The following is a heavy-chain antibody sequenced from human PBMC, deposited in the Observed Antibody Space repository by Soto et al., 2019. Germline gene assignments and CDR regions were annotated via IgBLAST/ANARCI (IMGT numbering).Heavy chain of an antibody. CDR1: GGSISSGGYC. V-gene: IGHV4-31*03. CDR3: ARDYGGAWYFDL. CDR2: TKYSGST. J-gene: IGHJ2*01. Sequence: QVQLQESGPGLVKPSQTLSLTCTVSGGSISSGGYCWSWIRQHPGKGLEWLGYTKYSGSTYYNPSLKSRVTTSVDTSKNQFSLKLSAVTAADTAVYYCARDYGGAWYFDLWGRGTLVTVSS. D-gene: IGHD3-16*01.